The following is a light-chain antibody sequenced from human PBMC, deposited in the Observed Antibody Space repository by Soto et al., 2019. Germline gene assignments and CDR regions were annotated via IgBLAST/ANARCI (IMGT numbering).Light chain of an antibody. V-gene: IGKV1-39*01. CDR1: QRISTY. CDR2: AAS. CDR3: QQSYRAPYT. J-gene: IGKJ2*01. Sequence: DIQMTQSPSSLSASVGDRVTVTCRASQRISTYLNWYQQKPGKAPKLLIYAASSLQSGVPSRFACAGAGTDFTLTITSLQPEDFVTYYCQQSYRAPYTFGQGTKVEIK.